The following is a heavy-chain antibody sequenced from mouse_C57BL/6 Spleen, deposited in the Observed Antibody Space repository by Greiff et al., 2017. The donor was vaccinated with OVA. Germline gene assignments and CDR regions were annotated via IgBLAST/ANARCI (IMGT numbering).Heavy chain of an antibody. CDR2: IYPGNSDT. D-gene: IGHD2-3*01. CDR3: TRAGEYHGYYGDY. J-gene: IGHJ2*01. V-gene: IGHV1-5*01. Sequence: VKLQQSGTVLARPGASVKMSCKTSGYTFTSYWMYWVKQRPGQGLEWIGAIYPGNSDTSYNQKLKGTAKLTAVTTDSTAYLEISSLTNEYAAVYYCTRAGEYHGYYGDYWGKGTTLTVSS. CDR1: GYTFTSYW.